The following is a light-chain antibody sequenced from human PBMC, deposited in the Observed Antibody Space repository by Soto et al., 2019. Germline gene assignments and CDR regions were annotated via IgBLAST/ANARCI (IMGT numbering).Light chain of an antibody. Sequence: DIQMTQSPSSLSASVGDRVTITCRASQSISSYLNWYQQKPGKAPKLLIYAASSLQSGVPSTFSGSGPGTEFTLTISSLQPEEFATYYGQQSYSTPLCTVSPGTKVD. J-gene: IGKJ3*01. CDR3: QQSYSTPLCT. CDR1: QSISSY. V-gene: IGKV1-39*01. CDR2: AAS.